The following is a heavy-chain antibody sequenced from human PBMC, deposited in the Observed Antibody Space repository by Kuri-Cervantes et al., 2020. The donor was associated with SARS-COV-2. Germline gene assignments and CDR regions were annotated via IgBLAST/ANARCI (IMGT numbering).Heavy chain of an antibody. Sequence: GGSLRLSCAASGFTVSSNYMSWVRQAPGKGLEWVSVIYSGGSTYYADSVKGRFTISSDNAKNSLYLQMNSLRAEDTAVYYCARVHKAGATYYYYYMDVWGKGTTVTVSS. CDR2: IYSGGST. V-gene: IGHV3-53*01. D-gene: IGHD1-26*01. CDR1: GFTVSSNY. J-gene: IGHJ6*03. CDR3: ARVHKAGATYYYYYMDV.